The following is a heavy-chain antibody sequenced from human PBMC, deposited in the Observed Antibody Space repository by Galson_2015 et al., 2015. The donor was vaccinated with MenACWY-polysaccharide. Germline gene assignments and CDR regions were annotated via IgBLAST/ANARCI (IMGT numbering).Heavy chain of an antibody. Sequence: PLRLSCAAPGFTFSSYPMSWVPEAPGKGLEWVSGGRASGAVTYYAESVKVRFTISRDKSRNPTYLQMNSLRAADTAVYYCANPGLSTRRTSDVDYWGQGTLVTVSS. J-gene: IGHJ4*02. D-gene: IGHD5/OR15-5a*01. V-gene: IGHV3-23*01. CDR2: GRASGAVT. CDR1: GFTFSSYP. CDR3: ANPGLSTRRTSDVDY.